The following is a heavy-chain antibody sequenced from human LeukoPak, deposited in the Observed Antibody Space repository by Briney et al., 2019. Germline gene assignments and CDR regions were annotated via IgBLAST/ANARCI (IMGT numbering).Heavy chain of an antibody. V-gene: IGHV1-18*01. CDR3: ARVVGGGASDSSGYYFDY. Sequence: ASVKVSCKASGYTFTNYGISWVRQAPGQGLEWIGWISAYNGNTNYAQKLQGRVTMTTDTSTSTAYMELRSLRSDDTAVYYCARVVGGGASDSSGYYFDYWGQGTLVTVSS. D-gene: IGHD3-22*01. CDR1: GYTFTNYG. CDR2: ISAYNGNT. J-gene: IGHJ4*02.